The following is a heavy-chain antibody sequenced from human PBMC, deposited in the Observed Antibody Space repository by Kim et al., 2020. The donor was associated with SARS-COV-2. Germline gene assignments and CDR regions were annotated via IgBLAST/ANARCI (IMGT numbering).Heavy chain of an antibody. CDR2: INPSGGTT. J-gene: IGHJ4*02. CDR1: GYTFTSYY. CDR3: ARDDGFDY. Sequence: ASVKVSCKASGYTFTSYYMHWVRQAPGQGLEWMGIINPSGGTTTYAQMFQGRVTMTRDTSTGTVYMELSSLRSEDTAVYYCARDDGFDYWGQGTLVTVSS. V-gene: IGHV1-46*01.